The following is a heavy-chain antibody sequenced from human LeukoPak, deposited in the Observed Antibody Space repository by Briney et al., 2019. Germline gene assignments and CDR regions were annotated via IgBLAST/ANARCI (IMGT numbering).Heavy chain of an antibody. CDR1: GGAVSSYA. D-gene: IGHD2-15*01. Sequence: GASVKVSCRASGGAVSSYAINWVRQAPGQGLEWMGRIIPILPISTYAQRFQGRVTITADKSTSTVYMELHSLRSEDTALYYCARDKKSCSGATCYSATTVSFYYGMDVWGQGTTVTVSS. CDR2: IIPILPIS. V-gene: IGHV1-69*04. J-gene: IGHJ6*02. CDR3: ARDKKSCSGATCYSATTVSFYYGMDV.